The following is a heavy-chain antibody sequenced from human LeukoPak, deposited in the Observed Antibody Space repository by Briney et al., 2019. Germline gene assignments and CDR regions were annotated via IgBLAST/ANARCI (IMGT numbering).Heavy chain of an antibody. CDR2: IIPIFGTA. J-gene: IGHJ4*02. Sequence: SVKVSCKASGGTFSSYAISWVRQAPGQGLEWMGGIIPIFGTANYAQRFQGRVTITADESTSTAYMELSSLRSEDTAVYYCARESLAVAGSFDYWGQGTLVTVSS. D-gene: IGHD6-19*01. V-gene: IGHV1-69*13. CDR3: ARESLAVAGSFDY. CDR1: GGTFSSYA.